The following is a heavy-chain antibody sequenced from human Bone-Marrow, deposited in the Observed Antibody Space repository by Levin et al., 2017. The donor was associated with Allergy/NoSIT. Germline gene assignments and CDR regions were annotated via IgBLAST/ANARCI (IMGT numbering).Heavy chain of an antibody. CDR1: GFTFDDYA. V-gene: IGHV3-9*01. CDR2: ISWNSGSI. D-gene: IGHD1-26*01. J-gene: IGHJ3*02. CDR3: AKDTYSGSYFQAFDI. Sequence: SCAASGFTFDDYAMHWVRQAPGKGLEWVSGISWNSGSIGYADSVKGRFTISRDNAKNSLYLQMNSLRAEDTALYYCAKDTYSGSYFQAFDIWGQGTMVTVSS.